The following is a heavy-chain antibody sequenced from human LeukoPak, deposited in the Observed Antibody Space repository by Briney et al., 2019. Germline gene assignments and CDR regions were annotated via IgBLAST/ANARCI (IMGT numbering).Heavy chain of an antibody. D-gene: IGHD3-10*01. V-gene: IGHV3-23*01. CDR3: AKDGPLLWFGPTDA. J-gene: IGHJ5*02. Sequence: AGGSLRLSCVASGFTFSTYGMSWVRQAPGKGLEWVAAVSSTGSGTYYPDSLKGRFIISRDSSQNTVFLQMNSLRPEDTAFYFCAKDGPLLWFGPTDAWGQGILVTVSS. CDR2: VSSTGSGT. CDR1: GFTFSTYG.